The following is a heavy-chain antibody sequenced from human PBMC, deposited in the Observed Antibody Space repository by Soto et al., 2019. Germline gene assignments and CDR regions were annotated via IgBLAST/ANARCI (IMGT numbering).Heavy chain of an antibody. CDR3: ATLPGYSYGIDYYGMDV. J-gene: IGHJ6*02. CDR2: ISGSGGST. Sequence: GGSLRLSCAASGFTFSSYAMSWVRQAPGKGLEWVSAISGSGGSTYYADSVKGRFTVSRDNSKNTLYLQMNSLRAEDTAVYYCATLPGYSYGIDYYGMDVWGQGTTVTVSS. V-gene: IGHV3-23*01. CDR1: GFTFSSYA. D-gene: IGHD5-18*01.